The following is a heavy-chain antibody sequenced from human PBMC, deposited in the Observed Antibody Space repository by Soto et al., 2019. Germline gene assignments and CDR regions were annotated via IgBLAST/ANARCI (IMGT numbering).Heavy chain of an antibody. CDR3: ARIPVDTYMIYWSGP. V-gene: IGHV4-61*08. Sequence: PSETLSLTWRVSGDSVSSGGYYGIWVRQPPGKGLDWIGHVYFSGSTNYIPSLKSRLTMSVDTAKNQFSLRLNSVTAADTAVYYCARIPVDTYMIYWSGPWGQGTQVTVSS. J-gene: IGHJ5*02. CDR1: GDSVSSGGYY. D-gene: IGHD3-16*01. CDR2: VYFSGST.